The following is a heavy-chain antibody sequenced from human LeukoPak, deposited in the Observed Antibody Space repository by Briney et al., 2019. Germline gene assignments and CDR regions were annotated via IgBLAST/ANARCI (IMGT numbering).Heavy chain of an antibody. CDR1: GGSISSSNYY. Sequence: SETLSLTCTVSGGSISSSNYYWGWIRQPPGKGLEWIGSIYYSGSTYYNPSLKSRVTISVDTSKNQFSLKLSSVTAADTAVYYCARDRIAAAGTYFDYWGQGTLVTVSS. CDR3: ARDRIAAAGTYFDY. CDR2: IYYSGST. V-gene: IGHV4-39*07. D-gene: IGHD6-13*01. J-gene: IGHJ4*02.